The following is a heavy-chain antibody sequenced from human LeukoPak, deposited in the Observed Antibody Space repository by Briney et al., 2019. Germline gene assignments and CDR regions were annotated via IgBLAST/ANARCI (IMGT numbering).Heavy chain of an antibody. CDR2: IYHSGST. CDR1: GGSISSSNW. J-gene: IGHJ5*02. D-gene: IGHD2-15*01. Sequence: SETLSLTCAVSGGSISSSNWWSWVRQPPGKGLEWIGYIYHSGSTYYNPSLKSRVTISVDRSKNQFSLKLSSVTAADTAVYYCARGNCSGGSCYGNWFDPWGQGTLVTVSS. CDR3: ARGNCSGGSCYGNWFDP. V-gene: IGHV4-4*02.